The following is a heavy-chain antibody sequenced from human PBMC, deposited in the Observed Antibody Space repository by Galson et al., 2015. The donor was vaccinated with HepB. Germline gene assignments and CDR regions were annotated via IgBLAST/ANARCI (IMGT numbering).Heavy chain of an antibody. CDR2: ISGSGGST. J-gene: IGHJ6*03. Sequence: SLRLSCAASGFTFSSYAMSWVRQAPGKGLEWVSAISGSGGSTYYADSVKGRFTISRDNSKNTLYLQMNSLRAEDTAVYYCAKGITIFGVVIQYYMDVWGKGITVTVSS. CDR3: AKGITIFGVVIQYYMDV. CDR1: GFTFSSYA. V-gene: IGHV3-23*01. D-gene: IGHD3-3*01.